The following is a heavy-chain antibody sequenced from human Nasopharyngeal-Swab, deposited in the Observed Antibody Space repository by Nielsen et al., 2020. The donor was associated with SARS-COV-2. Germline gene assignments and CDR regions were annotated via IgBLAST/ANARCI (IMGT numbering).Heavy chain of an antibody. V-gene: IGHV3-30*04. J-gene: IGHJ4*02. CDR3: ARDRSGYFLDY. Sequence: GESLKISCAASGFTFSSYAMHWVRQAPGKGLEWVAVISYDGSNKYYADSVKGRFTISRDNSKNTLDLQMNSLRAEDTAVYYCARDRSGYFLDYWGQGTLVTVSS. CDR2: ISYDGSNK. CDR1: GFTFSSYA. D-gene: IGHD3-22*01.